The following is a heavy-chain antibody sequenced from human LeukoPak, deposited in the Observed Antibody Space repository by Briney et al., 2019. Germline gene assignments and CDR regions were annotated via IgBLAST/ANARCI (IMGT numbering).Heavy chain of an antibody. D-gene: IGHD2-2*01. J-gene: IGHJ5*02. Sequence: GGSLRLSCAASGFTFSSYEMNWVRQAPGKGLEWVSYISSSGSTIYYADSVKGRFTISRDNAKNTLYLQMNSLRAEDTAVYYCAKDRGIVVVPAGINHWGQGTLVTVSS. CDR2: ISSSGSTI. V-gene: IGHV3-48*03. CDR1: GFTFSSYE. CDR3: AKDRGIVVVPAGINH.